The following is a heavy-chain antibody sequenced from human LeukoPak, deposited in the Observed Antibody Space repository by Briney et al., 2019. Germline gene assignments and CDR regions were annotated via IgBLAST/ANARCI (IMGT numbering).Heavy chain of an antibody. V-gene: IGHV4-34*01. CDR3: ARPTYYYGSGSYYTFDY. J-gene: IGHJ4*02. CDR1: GGSFSGYY. CDR2: INHSGST. Sequence: SETLSLTCAVYGGSFSGYYWSWIRQPPGKGLEWIGEINHSGSTNYNPSLKSRVTISVDTSKNQFSLKLSSVTAADTAVYYCARPTYYYGSGSYYTFDYWGQGTLVTVSS. D-gene: IGHD3-10*01.